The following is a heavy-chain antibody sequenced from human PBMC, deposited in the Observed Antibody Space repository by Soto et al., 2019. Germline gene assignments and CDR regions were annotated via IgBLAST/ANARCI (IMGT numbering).Heavy chain of an antibody. V-gene: IGHV4-31*03. CDR3: ARDIAAAGTAGYWFDP. Sequence: QVQLQESGPGLVKPSQTLSLTCTVSGGSISSGGYYWSWIRQHPGKGLEWIGYIYYSGSTYYNPSLKSRVTMSVDTSKNQFSLKLSSVTAADTAVYYCARDIAAAGTAGYWFDPWGQGTLVTVSS. CDR1: GGSISSGGYY. D-gene: IGHD6-13*01. CDR2: IYYSGST. J-gene: IGHJ5*02.